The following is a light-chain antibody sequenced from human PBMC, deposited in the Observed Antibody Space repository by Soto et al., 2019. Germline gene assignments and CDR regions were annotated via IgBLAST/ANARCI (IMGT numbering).Light chain of an antibody. CDR3: LQYGSTPGT. J-gene: IGKJ1*01. CDR1: QSIPNSY. Sequence: EIVLTQSPGTLSLSPGERATLSCRASQSIPNSYLSWYQHKPRQAPRLLIHGASSRATGTPDRFSGSGSGTDFTLILDRLEPEDFALYYCLQYGSTPGTFGQGTKVDLK. CDR2: GAS. V-gene: IGKV3-20*01.